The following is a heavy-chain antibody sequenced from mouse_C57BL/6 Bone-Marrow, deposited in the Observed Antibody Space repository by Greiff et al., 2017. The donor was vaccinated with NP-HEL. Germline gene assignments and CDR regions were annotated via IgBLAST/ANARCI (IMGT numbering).Heavy chain of an antibody. V-gene: IGHV1-5*01. CDR2: IYPGISDT. CDR3: YYYGSRGYFDY. Sequence: EVQLQQSGTVLARPGASVKMSCKTSGYTFTSYWLHWVKQRPGQGLEWIGAIYPGISDTSYNQKFKGKAKLTAVTSASTAYIVLSSLTNEDSAVYYCYYYGSRGYFDYWGQGTTLTVSS. CDR1: GYTFTSYW. J-gene: IGHJ2*01. D-gene: IGHD1-1*01.